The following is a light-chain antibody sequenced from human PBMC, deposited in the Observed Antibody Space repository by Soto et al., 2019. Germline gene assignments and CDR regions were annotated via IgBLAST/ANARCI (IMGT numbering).Light chain of an antibody. CDR2: EVN. CDR1: SSDVGAYDY. CDR3: NSYSGSSNFVV. J-gene: IGLJ1*01. Sequence: HCALTQPPSGSRFAGQGGSISCTGTSSDVGAYDYVSWYQQHPGKAPELIIYEVNQRPSGVPDRFSGSKSGNTASLTVSGLQAEDEADYYCNSYSGSSNFVVFGTGTKVTVL. V-gene: IGLV2-8*02.